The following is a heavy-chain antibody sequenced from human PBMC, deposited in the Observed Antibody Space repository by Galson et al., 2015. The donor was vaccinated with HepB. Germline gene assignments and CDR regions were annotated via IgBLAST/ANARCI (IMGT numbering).Heavy chain of an antibody. CDR1: GFTFSSYA. J-gene: IGHJ4*02. D-gene: IGHD3-3*01. CDR2: ISYDGSNK. CDR3: ARGGYDFWSGYTYYFDY. V-gene: IGHV3-30-3*01. Sequence: SLRLSCAASGFTFSSYAMHWVRQAPGKGLEWVAVISYDGSNKYYADSVKGRFTISRDNSKNTLYLQMNSLRAEDTAVYYCARGGYDFWSGYTYYFDYWGQGTLVTVSS.